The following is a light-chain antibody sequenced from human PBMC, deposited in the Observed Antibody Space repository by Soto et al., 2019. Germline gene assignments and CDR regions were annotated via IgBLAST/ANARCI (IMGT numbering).Light chain of an antibody. V-gene: IGKV1-27*01. CDR1: QGIRNF. CDR2: AAS. CDR3: KTYSNVPV. J-gene: IGKJ3*01. Sequence: DIQMTQSPTSLSASVGDRVTITCRASQGIRNFVAWYQQKPGKAPKLLIYAASTLQSGVPSRFSGSGSGTDFTLTINSLQPEDVATYYCKTYSNVPVFGPGTKEEIK.